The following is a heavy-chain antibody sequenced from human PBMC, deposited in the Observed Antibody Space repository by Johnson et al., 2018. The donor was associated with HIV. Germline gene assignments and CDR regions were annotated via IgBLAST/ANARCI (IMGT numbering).Heavy chain of an antibody. D-gene: IGHD3-16*01. CDR3: AKMSRGRQDAFDI. CDR1: GFTFSNYD. V-gene: IGHV3-30*18. J-gene: IGHJ3*02. Sequence: QVQLVESGGGVVQPGRSLRLSCGASGFTFSNYDMHWVRQAPGKGLEWVAGISYDGRSKYYGDSVNGRFTISRDNSKNTLYVQMNSLRVEDTAVYYCAKMSRGRQDAFDIWGQGTMVTVSS. CDR2: ISYDGRSK.